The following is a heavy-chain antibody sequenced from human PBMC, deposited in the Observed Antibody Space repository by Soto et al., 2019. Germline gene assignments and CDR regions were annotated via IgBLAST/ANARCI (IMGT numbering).Heavy chain of an antibody. Sequence: PSETLSLTCTVSGGSISSYYWSWIRQPPGKGLEWIGYIYYSGSTNYNPSLKSRVTISVDTSKNQFSLKLSSVTAADTAVYYCARGIRGKWYSYYSGMDVWGQGTTVTVYS. CDR3: ARGIRGKWYSYYSGMDV. D-gene: IGHD1-1*01. V-gene: IGHV4-59*01. CDR1: GGSISSYY. J-gene: IGHJ6*02. CDR2: IYYSGST.